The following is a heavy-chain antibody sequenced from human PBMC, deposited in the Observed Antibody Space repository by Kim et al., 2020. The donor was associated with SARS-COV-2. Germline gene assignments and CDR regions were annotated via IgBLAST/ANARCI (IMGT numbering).Heavy chain of an antibody. D-gene: IGHD2-15*01. CDR1: GGSISSSSYY. CDR2: IYYSGST. V-gene: IGHV4-39*01. CDR3: ARHVRRGVVVATPRLFDY. Sequence: SETLSLTCTVSGGSISSSSYYWGWIRQPPGKGLEWIGSIYYSGSTYYNPSLKSRVTISVDTSKNQFSLKLSSVTAAGTAVYYCARHVRRGVVVATPRLFDYWGQGTLVTVSS. J-gene: IGHJ4*02.